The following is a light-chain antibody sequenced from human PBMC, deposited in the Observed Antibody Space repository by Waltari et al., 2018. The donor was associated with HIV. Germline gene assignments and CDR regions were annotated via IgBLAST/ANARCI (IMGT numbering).Light chain of an antibody. J-gene: IGKJ2*01. CDR3: QEYNSWPPRYT. Sequence: ETVMTQSPATLSVSPGERGIVSCRASQTIGINFTWYQQKPGQGPRLLIYGASTRATGIPGRFNGTGSGTEFTLTISGLQSEDFAIYYCQEYNSWPPRYTFGQGTKVEMK. V-gene: IGKV3-15*01. CDR1: QTIGIN. CDR2: GAS.